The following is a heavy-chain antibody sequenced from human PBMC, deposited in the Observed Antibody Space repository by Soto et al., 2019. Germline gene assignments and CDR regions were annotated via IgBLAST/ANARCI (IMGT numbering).Heavy chain of an antibody. J-gene: IGHJ6*02. CDR1: GYSFTTYG. CDR3: AREGPAPYYYYGMDV. CDR2: ISGYNGNT. Sequence: QDQLVQSRGEVKKPGASVKVSCKTSGYSFTTYGISWVRQAPGQGLEGMGWISGYNGNTNYAQNLQGRVTMTTDTSTSTAYMELRSLRSDDTAVYYCAREGPAPYYYYGMDVWRQGSTVTVSS. V-gene: IGHV1-18*01.